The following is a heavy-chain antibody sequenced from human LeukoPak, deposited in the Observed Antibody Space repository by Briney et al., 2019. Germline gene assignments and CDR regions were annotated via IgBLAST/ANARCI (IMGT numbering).Heavy chain of an antibody. D-gene: IGHD5-12*01. V-gene: IGHV4-4*07. Sequence: PSETLSLTCTVSGGSFSTYYWSWIRQPAGKGLEWIGHIYTSGSPNYNPSLKSRVTISVDTSKNQFSLKLSSVTAADTAVYYYARIYFGGYSGYEPHITDYYYYMDVWGKGTTVTISS. CDR1: GGSFSTYY. CDR2: IYTSGSP. CDR3: ARIYFGGYSGYEPHITDYYYYMDV. J-gene: IGHJ6*03.